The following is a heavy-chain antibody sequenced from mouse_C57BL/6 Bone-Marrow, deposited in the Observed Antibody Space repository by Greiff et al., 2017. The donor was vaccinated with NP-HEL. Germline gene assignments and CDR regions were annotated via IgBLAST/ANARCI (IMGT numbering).Heavy chain of an antibody. J-gene: IGHJ3*01. V-gene: IGHV1-85*01. CDR1: GYTFTSYD. D-gene: IGHD3-2*02. CDR3: SRSTEPSSCWAWFAY. Sequence: QVQLQQSGPELVKPGASVKLSCKASGYTFTSYDINWVKPRPGQGLEWIGWIYPRDGSTKYNAKFKGKATLTVETSSSHAYMEHHILTSEDSAVYFCSRSTEPSSCWAWFAYWGQGTLVTVSA. CDR2: IYPRDGST.